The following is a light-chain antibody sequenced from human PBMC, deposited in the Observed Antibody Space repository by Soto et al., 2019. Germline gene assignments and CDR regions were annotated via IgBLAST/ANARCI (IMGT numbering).Light chain of an antibody. J-gene: IGKJ1*01. CDR1: LSVLYSSNNKNY. CDR2: WAS. V-gene: IGKV4-1*01. Sequence: DIVMTQSPDSLAVSLGERATINCKSSLSVLYSSNNKNYLAWYQQKPGQPPKLLIYWASTRESGVPDRFSGSGSGTDFTLTISSLQAEDVAVYYCQQYYSTPRTWTFGQGTKVDIK. CDR3: QQYYSTPRTWT.